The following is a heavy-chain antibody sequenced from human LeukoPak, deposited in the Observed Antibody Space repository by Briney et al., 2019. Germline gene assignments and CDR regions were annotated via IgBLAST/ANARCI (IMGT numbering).Heavy chain of an antibody. CDR2: ISYDETNK. CDR1: GFSFSSYV. Sequence: GGSLRLSCAASGFSFSSYVMHWVRQAPGKGLEWVAVISYDETNKYYGDSVKGRFTNSRDNSKNTLYLQMNSLRAEDTAVYYCARDWQGSPQSYFQNSGEGAPGTVSS. D-gene: IGHD1-14*01. CDR3: ARDWQGSPQSYFQN. V-gene: IGHV3-30*04. J-gene: IGHJ1*01.